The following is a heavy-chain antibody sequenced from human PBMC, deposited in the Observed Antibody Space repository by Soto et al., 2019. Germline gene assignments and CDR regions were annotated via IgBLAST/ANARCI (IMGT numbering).Heavy chain of an antibody. V-gene: IGHV3-48*01. Sequence: EQLVESGGGLVQPGGSLRLSCAASGFTFSNHVMNWVRQAPGRGLEWVSSINRDFNTYYADSVKGRFTISRDNAKDSLYLQMNGLRAVDTAVYYCVNGDYYVGQGTLVTVSS. D-gene: IGHD4-17*01. CDR1: GFTFSNHV. CDR2: INRDFNT. J-gene: IGHJ4*02. CDR3: VNGDYY.